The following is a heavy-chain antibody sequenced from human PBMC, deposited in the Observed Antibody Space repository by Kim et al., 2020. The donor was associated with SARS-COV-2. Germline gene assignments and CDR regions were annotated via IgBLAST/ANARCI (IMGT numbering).Heavy chain of an antibody. J-gene: IGHJ1*01. Sequence: GGSLRLSCAISGFTFNSYAMSWVRQAPGKGLELVSGISGSGDRRYYGDSVKGRFTVSRDSSKNTLYLQMNSLRGEDTAIYYCAKEGGSGKYFHHWGQGTL. V-gene: IGHV3-23*01. CDR3: AKEGGSGKYFHH. CDR1: GFTFNSYA. CDR2: ISGSGDRR. D-gene: IGHD6-25*01.